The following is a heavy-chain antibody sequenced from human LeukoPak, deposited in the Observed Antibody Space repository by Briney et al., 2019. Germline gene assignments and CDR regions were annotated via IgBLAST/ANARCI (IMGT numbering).Heavy chain of an antibody. J-gene: IGHJ3*02. CDR3: ARHITTGYSVSAFDM. V-gene: IGHV5-51*01. Sequence: GESLKISCMGSGYSFTSYLVGWVRQMPGKGLECVGFLYADDTHTRYTSPCEGQVTISADKSINTAYLQWSRLRASDTAMYYCARHITTGYSVSAFDMWGQGTLVTVSS. CDR2: LYADDTHT. CDR1: GYSFTSYL. D-gene: IGHD5/OR15-5a*01.